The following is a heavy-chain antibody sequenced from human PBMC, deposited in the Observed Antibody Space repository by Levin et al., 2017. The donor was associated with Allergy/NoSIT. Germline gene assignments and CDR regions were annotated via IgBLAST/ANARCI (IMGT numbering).Heavy chain of an antibody. V-gene: IGHV3-30*18. CDR2: ISYAGSKK. D-gene: IGHD3-10*01. Sequence: GGSLRLSCAASGFTFSSYGMHWVRQAPGKGLEWVAVISYAGSKKYYADSVKGRLTISRDNSKNTLYLHMNSLRAEDSAVYYCAKDRTYYYGSGSSTEYYYGMDVWGQGTTVTVSS. CDR1: GFTFSSYG. J-gene: IGHJ6*02. CDR3: AKDRTYYYGSGSSTEYYYGMDV.